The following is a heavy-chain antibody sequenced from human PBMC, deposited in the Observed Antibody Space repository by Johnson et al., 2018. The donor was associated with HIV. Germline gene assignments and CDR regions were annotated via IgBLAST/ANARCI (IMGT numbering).Heavy chain of an antibody. D-gene: IGHD6-19*01. CDR3: AKEASSGPDAFDI. Sequence: RLSCAASGFTFDDYAMHWVRQAPGKGLEWVSGISWNSGSIGYADSVKGRFTISRDNAKNSLYLQMNSLRAEDTALYYCAKEASSGPDAFDIWGQGTMVTVSS. CDR1: GFTFDDYA. J-gene: IGHJ3*02. V-gene: IGHV3-9*01. CDR2: ISWNSGSI.